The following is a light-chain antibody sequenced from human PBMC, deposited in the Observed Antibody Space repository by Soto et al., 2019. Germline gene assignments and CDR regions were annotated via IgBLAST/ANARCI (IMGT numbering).Light chain of an antibody. CDR2: SNN. CDR3: EAWDDRLNGPYVV. V-gene: IGLV1-44*01. J-gene: IGLJ2*01. CDR1: SSNIGSNT. Sequence: QSVLTQPPSASGTPGQRVTISCSGSSSNIGSNTVNWYQQLPGTAPKLLIYSNNQRPSGVPDRFSGSKSGTSASLAISGLQSEDEADYYCEAWDDRLNGPYVVFGGGTKVTVL.